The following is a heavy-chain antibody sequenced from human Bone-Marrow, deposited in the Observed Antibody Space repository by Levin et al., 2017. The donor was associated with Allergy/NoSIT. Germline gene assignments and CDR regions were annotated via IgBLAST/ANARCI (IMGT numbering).Heavy chain of an antibody. J-gene: IGHJ6*02. CDR3: ASLWFGELRAGNVSHGMDV. CDR1: GFTFSSYS. D-gene: IGHD3-10*01. Sequence: PGGSLRLSCAASGFTFSSYSMNWVRQAPGKGLEWVSYISSSSSTIYYADSVKGRFTISRDNAKNSLYLQMNSLRAEDTAVYYCASLWFGELRAGNVSHGMDVWGQGTTVTVSS. CDR2: ISSSSSTI. V-gene: IGHV3-48*01.